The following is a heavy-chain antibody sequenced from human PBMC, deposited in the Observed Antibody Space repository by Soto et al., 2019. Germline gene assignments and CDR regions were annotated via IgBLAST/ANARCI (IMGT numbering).Heavy chain of an antibody. Sequence: EVQLMESGGGVVQPGGSLRLSCAASGFTFTNYWTHWVRQAPGKGLVWVSCIGGDGSTTYADSVKGRFTLSIDNAKNTVYLQMNSLRAEDTAMYYCARDGGSADIDFDYWGQGTLVTVSS. CDR1: GFTFTNYW. J-gene: IGHJ4*02. CDR2: IGGDGST. CDR3: ARDGGSADIDFDY. V-gene: IGHV3-74*01. D-gene: IGHD2-15*01.